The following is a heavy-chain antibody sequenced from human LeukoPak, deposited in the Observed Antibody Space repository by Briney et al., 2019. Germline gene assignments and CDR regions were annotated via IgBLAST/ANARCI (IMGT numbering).Heavy chain of an antibody. CDR3: AHYDRRGWDAFDI. Sequence: SETLSPTCTVSGGSISSYYWSWIRQPPGKGLEWIGYISSSGSTNYNPSLKSRVTISVDTSKNQFSLRLTSVTAADTAVYYCAHYDRRGWDAFDIWGQGTMVTVSS. D-gene: IGHD4-17*01. CDR2: ISSSGST. CDR1: GGSISSYY. J-gene: IGHJ3*02. V-gene: IGHV4-59*01.